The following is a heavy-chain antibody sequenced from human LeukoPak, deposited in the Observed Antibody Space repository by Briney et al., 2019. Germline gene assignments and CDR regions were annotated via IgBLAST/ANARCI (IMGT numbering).Heavy chain of an antibody. CDR2: INPNSGGT. CDR3: ARVGDGGPQLYYYYGMDV. CDR1: GYTFTGYY. Sequence: ASVKVSCKASGYTFTGYYMHWVRQAPGQGLEWMGWINPNSGGTNYAQKFQGRVTMTRDTSVSTAYMELSRLRSDDTAVYYCARVGDGGPQLYYYYGMDVWGQGTTVTVSS. D-gene: IGHD1-1*01. J-gene: IGHJ6*02. V-gene: IGHV1-2*02.